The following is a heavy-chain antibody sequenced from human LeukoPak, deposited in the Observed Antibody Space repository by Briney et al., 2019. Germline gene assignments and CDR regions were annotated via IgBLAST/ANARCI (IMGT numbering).Heavy chain of an antibody. CDR3: ARCSSTSCYYKY. D-gene: IGHD2-2*01. Sequence: PSETLSLTCAVYGGSFSGYYWSWIRQPPGKGLEWIGEINHSGSTNYNPSLKSRVTISVDTSKNQFSLKLSSATAADTAVYYCARCSSTSCYYKYWGQGTLVTVSS. V-gene: IGHV4-34*01. CDR1: GGSFSGYY. CDR2: INHSGST. J-gene: IGHJ4*02.